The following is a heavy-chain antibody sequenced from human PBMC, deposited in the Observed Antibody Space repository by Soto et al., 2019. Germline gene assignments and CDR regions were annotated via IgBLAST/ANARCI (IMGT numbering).Heavy chain of an antibody. CDR1: GYIFTNFG. CDR2: IGADNRDT. D-gene: IGHD3-10*01. V-gene: IGHV1-18*01. Sequence: QVQLVQSGAEVKKPGASVKVSCKASGYIFTNFGISWVRQAPGQGLEWMGWIGADNRDTNYARNLQGRVTWTTDTSTNTAYMELRSLRSDATAVYYCARDISYGSGTAYGYWGQGTLVTVSS. J-gene: IGHJ4*02. CDR3: ARDISYGSGTAYGY.